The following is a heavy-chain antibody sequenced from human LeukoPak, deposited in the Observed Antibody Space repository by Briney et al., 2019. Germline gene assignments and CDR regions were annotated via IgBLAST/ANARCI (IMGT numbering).Heavy chain of an antibody. D-gene: IGHD3-22*01. CDR2: INHSGST. CDR1: GGSFSGYY. CDR3: ARVGVERITMMKWRWFDP. V-gene: IGHV4-34*01. Sequence: SETLSLTCAVYGGSFSGYYWSWIRQPPGKGLEWIGEINHSGSTNYNPSLKSRVTISVDTSKNQFSLKLSSVTAADTAVYYCARVGVERITMMKWRWFDPWGQGTLVTVSS. J-gene: IGHJ5*02.